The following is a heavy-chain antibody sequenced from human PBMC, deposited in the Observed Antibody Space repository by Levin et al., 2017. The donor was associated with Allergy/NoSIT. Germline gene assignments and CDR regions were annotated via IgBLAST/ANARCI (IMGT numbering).Heavy chain of an antibody. CDR2: IYYSGST. D-gene: IGHD5-18*01. V-gene: IGHV4-59*08. J-gene: IGHJ4*02. CDR3: ARLPRGGKAMVSNGSY. Sequence: SETLSLTCTVSGGSISSYYWSWIRQPPGKGLEWIGYIYYSGSTNYNPSLKSRVTISVDTSKNQFSLKLSSVTAADTAVYYCARLPRGGKAMVSNGSYWGQGTLVTVSS. CDR1: GGSISSYY.